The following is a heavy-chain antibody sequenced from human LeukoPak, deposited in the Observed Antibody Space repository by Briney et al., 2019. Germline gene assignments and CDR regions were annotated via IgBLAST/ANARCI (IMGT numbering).Heavy chain of an antibody. CDR2: INHSGST. Sequence: SETLSLTCAVYGGSFSGYYWSWIRQPPGKGLEWIGEINHSGSTNYNPSLKSRVTISVDTSKNQFSLKLSSVTAADTAVYYCARQKSVPFDYWGQGTLVTVSS. CDR1: GGSFSGYY. J-gene: IGHJ4*02. V-gene: IGHV4-34*01. CDR3: ARQKSVPFDY. D-gene: IGHD5/OR15-5a*01.